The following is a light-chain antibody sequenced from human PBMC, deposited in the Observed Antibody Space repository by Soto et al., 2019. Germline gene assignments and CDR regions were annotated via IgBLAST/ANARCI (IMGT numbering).Light chain of an antibody. CDR1: QSVSTY. CDR2: AAS. V-gene: IGKV3-11*01. CDR3: QQRSNWPLT. Sequence: EIVLTQSPATLSLSPGERATLSCRASQSVSTYLAWYRQKPGQAPRLLIYAASNRATGTPARFSGSGSGTDFTLTISSLEPEDFAVYYCQQRSNWPLTFGGGTKVDIK. J-gene: IGKJ4*01.